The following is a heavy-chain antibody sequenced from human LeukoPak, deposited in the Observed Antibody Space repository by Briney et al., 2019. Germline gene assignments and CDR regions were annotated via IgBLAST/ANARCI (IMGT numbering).Heavy chain of an antibody. V-gene: IGHV3-11*05. D-gene: IGHD3-10*01. CDR2: ISSSSSYT. J-gene: IGHJ6*02. Sequence: GGSLRLSCAACGFTFSVYDMNWIRQAPGKGLEWVSYISSSSSYTNYADSVKGRFTISRDNAKNSLYLQMNSLRAEDTAVYYCAKDSKYYYGSGDYYGMDVWGQGTTVTVSS. CDR1: GFTFSVYD. CDR3: AKDSKYYYGSGDYYGMDV.